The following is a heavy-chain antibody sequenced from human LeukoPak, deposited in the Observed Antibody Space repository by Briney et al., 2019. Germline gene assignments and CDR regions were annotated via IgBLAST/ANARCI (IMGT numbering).Heavy chain of an antibody. D-gene: IGHD1-26*01. J-gene: IGHJ4*02. V-gene: IGHV3-30-3*01. CDR3: ARALKTKGATGGGGILDY. Sequence: GGSLRLSCAASGFTFSSYAMHWVRQAPGKGLEWVAVIPYDGSNKYYADSVKGRFTISRDNSKNTLYLQMNSLRAEDTAVYYCARALKTKGATGGGGILDYWGQGTLVTVSS. CDR1: GFTFSSYA. CDR2: IPYDGSNK.